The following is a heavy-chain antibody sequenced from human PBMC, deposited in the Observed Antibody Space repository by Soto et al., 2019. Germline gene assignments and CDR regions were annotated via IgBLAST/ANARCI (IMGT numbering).Heavy chain of an antibody. J-gene: IGHJ4*02. Sequence: EVQLLESGGGLVQPGGSLRLSCAASGFTFSSYAMSWVRQAPGKGLEWVSAISGSGGSTYYADSVEGRFTISRDNSKNTLYLQMNSLRAEDTAVYYCAKEPTYYYDSSGYFLDYWGQGTLVTVSS. V-gene: IGHV3-23*01. CDR3: AKEPTYYYDSSGYFLDY. CDR1: GFTFSSYA. D-gene: IGHD3-22*01. CDR2: ISGSGGST.